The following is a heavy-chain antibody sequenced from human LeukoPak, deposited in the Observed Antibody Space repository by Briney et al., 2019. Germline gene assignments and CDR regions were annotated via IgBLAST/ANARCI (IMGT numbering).Heavy chain of an antibody. D-gene: IGHD3-10*01. CDR3: ARSMVRGVIKNYFDY. Sequence: SETLSLTCTVSGGSISSYYWSWIRQPAGKGLEWIGRIYTSGSTNYNPSLKSRVTMSVDTSKNQFSLKLSSVTAADTAVYYCARSMVRGVIKNYFDYWGQGTLVTVSS. CDR2: IYTSGST. CDR1: GGSISSYY. V-gene: IGHV4-4*07. J-gene: IGHJ4*02.